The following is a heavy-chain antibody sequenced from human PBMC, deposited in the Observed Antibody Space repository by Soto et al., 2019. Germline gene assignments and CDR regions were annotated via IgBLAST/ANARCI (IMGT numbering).Heavy chain of an antibody. V-gene: IGHV4-59*01. Sequence: PSETLSLTCTVSGGSISSYYWSWIRQPPGKGLEWIGYIYYSGSTNYNPSLKSRVTISVDTSKNQFSLKLSSVTAADTAVYYCARESDYYDSSGYYYVIDYWGQGTLVTVSS. CDR1: GGSISSYY. D-gene: IGHD3-22*01. J-gene: IGHJ4*02. CDR3: ARESDYYDSSGYYYVIDY. CDR2: IYYSGST.